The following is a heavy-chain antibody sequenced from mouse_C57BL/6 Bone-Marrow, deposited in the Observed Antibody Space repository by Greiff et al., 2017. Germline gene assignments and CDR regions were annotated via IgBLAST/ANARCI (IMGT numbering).Heavy chain of an antibody. J-gene: IGHJ2*01. D-gene: IGHD2-3*01. V-gene: IGHV14-4*01. CDR1: GFNIKDDY. CDR2: IDPEIGDT. Sequence: EVQLQQSGAELVRPGASVKLSCTASGFNIKDDYIHWVKQRPEQGLAWIGWIDPEIGDTEYASKFQGKATITSDTSSNTAYLQLSSLTYENTAVYYCSSFDGNYFDFWGQGTPLTVAS. CDR3: SSFDGNYFDF.